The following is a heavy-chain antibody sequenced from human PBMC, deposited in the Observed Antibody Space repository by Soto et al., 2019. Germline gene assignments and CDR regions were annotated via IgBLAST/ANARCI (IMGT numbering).Heavy chain of an antibody. D-gene: IGHD3-16*01. Sequence: ASVEVSCKGSGYTFTSYYINWVRQATGQGLEWMGWMNPNSGNTGYAQKFQGRVTMTRNTSISTAYMELSSLRSEDTAVYYCVGGYYYYGMDVWGQGTTVTVSS. CDR1: GYTFTSYY. V-gene: IGHV1-8*01. CDR3: VGGYYYYGMDV. J-gene: IGHJ6*02. CDR2: MNPNSGNT.